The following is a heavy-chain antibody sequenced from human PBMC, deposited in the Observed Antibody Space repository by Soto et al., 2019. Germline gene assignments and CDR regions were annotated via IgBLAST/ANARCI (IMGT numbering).Heavy chain of an antibody. CDR2: IIPIFGTA. V-gene: IGHV1-69*13. CDR3: ARDYKPSKPYQLLLTFDY. CDR1: GGTFSSYA. J-gene: IGHJ4*02. Sequence: SVKVSCKASGGTFSSYAISWVRQAPGQGLEWMGGIIPIFGTANYAQKFQGRVTITADESTSTAYMELSSLRSEDTAVYYCARDYKPSKPYQLLLTFDYWGQGTLVTVSS. D-gene: IGHD2-2*01.